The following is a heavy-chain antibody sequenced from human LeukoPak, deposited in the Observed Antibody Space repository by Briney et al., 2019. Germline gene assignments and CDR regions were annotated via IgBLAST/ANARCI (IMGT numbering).Heavy chain of an antibody. J-gene: IGHJ3*02. CDR3: ARPYDSSGIDAFDI. V-gene: IGHV3-48*04. D-gene: IGHD3-22*01. Sequence: GGSLRLSCAASGFTFSSYSMNWVRQAPGKGLEWVSYISSSSSTIYYADSVKGRFTISRDNAKNSLYLQMNSLRAEDTAVYYCARPYDSSGIDAFDIWGQGTMVTVSS. CDR2: ISSSSSTI. CDR1: GFTFSSYS.